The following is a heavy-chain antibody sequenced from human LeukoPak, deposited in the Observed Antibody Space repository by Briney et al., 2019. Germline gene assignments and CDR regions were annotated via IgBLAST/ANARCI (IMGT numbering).Heavy chain of an antibody. Sequence: GGSLRLSCAASGFTFSSYEMNWVRQAPGKGLEWVSYISSSGSTIYYADSVKGRFTISRDNAKNSLYLQMNSLRAEDTAVYYCARDCLDMVRGVMGFYYYYYYMDVWGKGTTVTISS. J-gene: IGHJ6*03. V-gene: IGHV3-48*03. CDR3: ARDCLDMVRGVMGFYYYYYYMDV. CDR1: GFTFSSYE. D-gene: IGHD3-10*01. CDR2: ISSSGSTI.